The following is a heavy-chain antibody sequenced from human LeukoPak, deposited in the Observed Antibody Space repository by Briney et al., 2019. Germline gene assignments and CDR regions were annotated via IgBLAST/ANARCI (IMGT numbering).Heavy chain of an antibody. CDR1: GGSFSGYY. Sequence: KPSETLSLTCAVYGGSFSGYYWSWIRQPPGKGLEWIGEINHSGSTNYNPSLKSRVSIPVDTSKNQFSLKLSSVPAADTAVYYCARGGGYSSSSGNVYYYMDVWGKGTTVTVSS. V-gene: IGHV4-34*01. CDR3: ARGGGYSSSSGNVYYYMDV. CDR2: INHSGST. J-gene: IGHJ6*03. D-gene: IGHD6-6*01.